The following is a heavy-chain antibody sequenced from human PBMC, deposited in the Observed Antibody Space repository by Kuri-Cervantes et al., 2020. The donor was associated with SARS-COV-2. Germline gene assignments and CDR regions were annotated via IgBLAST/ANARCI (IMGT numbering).Heavy chain of an antibody. J-gene: IGHJ6*03. CDR2: INPSGGST. V-gene: IGHV1-46*01. CDR1: RYTFTSYY. D-gene: IGHD2-15*01. Sequence: ASVKVSCKASRYTFTSYYMHWVRQAPGQGLEWMGIINPSGGSTSYAQKFQGRVTMTRDTSTSTVYMELSSLRSEDTAVYYCARLVAATPFDYYYYYMDVWGKGTTVTVSS. CDR3: ARLVAATPFDYYYYYMDV.